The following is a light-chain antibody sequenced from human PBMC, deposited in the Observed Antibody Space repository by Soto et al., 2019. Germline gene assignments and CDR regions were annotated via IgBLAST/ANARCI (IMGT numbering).Light chain of an antibody. V-gene: IGLV1-44*01. CDR1: SSNIERNT. CDR2: SDN. J-gene: IGLJ3*02. Sequence: QSVLTQPPSASGTPGQRVTISCSGSSSNIERNTVNWYQQLPGTAPKILIYSDNQRPSGVPDRFSGSKSGTSASLAISGLQSEDEADYYCAAWDDSLNGWVFGGGTKLTVL. CDR3: AAWDDSLNGWV.